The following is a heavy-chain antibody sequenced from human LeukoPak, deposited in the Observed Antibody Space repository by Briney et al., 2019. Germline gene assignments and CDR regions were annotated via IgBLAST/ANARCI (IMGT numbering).Heavy chain of an antibody. CDR2: INHSGST. V-gene: IGHV4-34*01. Sequence: TSETLSLTCAVYGGSFSGYYWSWIRQPPGKGLEWIGEINHSGSTNYNPSLKSRVTISVDTSKNQFSLKLSSVTAADTAIYYCARQGIRYGSESYYMRGWFDPWGQGTLVTVSS. CDR1: GGSFSGYY. J-gene: IGHJ5*02. D-gene: IGHD3-10*01. CDR3: ARQGIRYGSESYYMRGWFDP.